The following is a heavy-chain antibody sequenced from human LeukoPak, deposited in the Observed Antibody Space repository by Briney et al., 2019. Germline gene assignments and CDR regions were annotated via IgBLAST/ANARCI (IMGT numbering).Heavy chain of an antibody. V-gene: IGHV3-7*03. CDR3: ARDGFGTGSN. J-gene: IGHJ4*02. D-gene: IGHD3-16*01. CDR1: GLTFSNYW. CDR2: IKQDGSEK. Sequence: GGSLRLSCAASGLTFSNYWMDWVRKAPGKGLEWVANIKQDGSEKNYVDSVKGRSIISRDNAKNSLYLQMNTLRADDTAVYYCARDGFGTGSNWGQGTLVTVSS.